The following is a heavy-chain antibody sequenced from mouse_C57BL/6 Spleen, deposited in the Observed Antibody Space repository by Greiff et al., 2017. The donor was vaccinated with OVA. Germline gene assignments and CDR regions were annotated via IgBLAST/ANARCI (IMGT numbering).Heavy chain of an antibody. CDR3: ARDGNYLYYAMDY. CDR1: GFTFSSYA. V-gene: IGHV5-4*01. D-gene: IGHD2-1*01. Sequence: DVQLVESGGGLVKPGGSLKLSCAASGFTFSSYAMSWVRQTPEKRLEWVATISDGGSYTYYPDNVKGRFTISRDNAKNNLYLQMSHLKSEDTAMYYCARDGNYLYYAMDYWGQGTSVTVSS. J-gene: IGHJ4*01. CDR2: ISDGGSYT.